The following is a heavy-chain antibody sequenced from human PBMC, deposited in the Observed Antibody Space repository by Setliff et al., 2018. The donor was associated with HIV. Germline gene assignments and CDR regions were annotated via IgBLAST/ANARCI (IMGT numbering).Heavy chain of an antibody. CDR3: ARSGGIGNYHWDV. V-gene: IGHV3-21*01. CDR1: GFGFTFSSYC. J-gene: IGHJ6*03. D-gene: IGHD3-16*01. CDR2: ISYGSTYI. Sequence: GGSLRLSCVASGFGFTFSSYCMDWFRQAQGKGLECVSSISYGSTYIYQSDSVRGRFTISRDDAKKSLYLQMNSLGAEDTAVYYCARSGGIGNYHWDVWGKGTTVTVSS.